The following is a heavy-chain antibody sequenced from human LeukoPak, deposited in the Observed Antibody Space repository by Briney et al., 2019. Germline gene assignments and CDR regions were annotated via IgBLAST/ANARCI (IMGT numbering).Heavy chain of an antibody. D-gene: IGHD3-3*01. V-gene: IGHV4-4*07. CDR2: FYPTVSS. CDR1: GGSISSYY. J-gene: IGHJ4*02. CDR3: ARDVSIFGPSFYFDF. Sequence: PSETLSLTCTVSGGSISSYYWSWIRQPAGKGLEWIGHFYPTVSSNYNPSLKSRVTMSVDTSKNQFSLKMSSVTAADTAMYYCARDVSIFGPSFYFDFWGQGTLVTVSS.